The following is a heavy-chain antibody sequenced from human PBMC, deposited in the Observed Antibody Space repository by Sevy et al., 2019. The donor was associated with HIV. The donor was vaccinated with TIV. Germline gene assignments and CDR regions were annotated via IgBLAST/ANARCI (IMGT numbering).Heavy chain of an antibody. V-gene: IGHV4-61*02. D-gene: IGHD6-13*01. J-gene: IGHJ3*02. CDR3: ARGREAAGLDDAFDI. CDR1: GGSISSGSYY. CDR2: IYTSGST. Sequence: SETLSLTCTVSGGSISSGSYYWSWFRQPAGKGLEWIGRIYTSGSTNYNPSLKSRVTMSVDTSKNQFSLKLSCVTAADTAVYYCARGREAAGLDDAFDIWGQGTMVTVSS.